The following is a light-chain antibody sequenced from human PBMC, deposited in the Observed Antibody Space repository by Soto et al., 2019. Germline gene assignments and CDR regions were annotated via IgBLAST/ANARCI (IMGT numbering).Light chain of an antibody. J-gene: IGKJ5*01. CDR1: HDISTY. Sequence: IQLTQSPSLLSASVGDRVTITGRASHDISTYLAWYQQKPGKAPKLMIYEASTLQSGVPSRFSGSGSGTEFTLTISGLLPEDFATYHCQQLNTLPFTFGQGTRLEIK. CDR3: QQLNTLPFT. V-gene: IGKV1-9*01. CDR2: EAS.